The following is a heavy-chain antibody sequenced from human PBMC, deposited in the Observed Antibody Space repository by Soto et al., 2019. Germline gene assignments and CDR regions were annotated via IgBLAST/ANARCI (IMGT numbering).Heavy chain of an antibody. J-gene: IGHJ6*02. Sequence: GGSLRLSCRASGFTFKNYAMTWVRKCPGKGLQWVSLMTGGGTTDYADSAKGRFIISRDNSKNTLSLQMHNLRADDTALYYCAKLKGGLGRFYGLDAWGQGAMVTAP. CDR1: GFTFKNYA. D-gene: IGHD3-3*01. CDR3: AKLKGGLGRFYGLDA. V-gene: IGHV3-23*01. CDR2: MTGGGTT.